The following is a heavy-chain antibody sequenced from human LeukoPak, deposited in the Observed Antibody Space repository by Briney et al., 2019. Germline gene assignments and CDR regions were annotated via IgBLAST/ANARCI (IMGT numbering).Heavy chain of an antibody. Sequence: GGSLRLSCAASGFTFSSYGMHWVRQAPGKGLEWVAVIWYDGSDKYYADSVKGRFTISRDNSKNTLYLQMNSLRAEDTAVYYCAKYTYYYGSGSYYLNWFDPWGQGTLVTVSS. CDR1: GFTFSSYG. CDR3: AKYTYYYGSGSYYLNWFDP. V-gene: IGHV3-30*02. CDR2: IWYDGSDK. J-gene: IGHJ5*02. D-gene: IGHD3-10*01.